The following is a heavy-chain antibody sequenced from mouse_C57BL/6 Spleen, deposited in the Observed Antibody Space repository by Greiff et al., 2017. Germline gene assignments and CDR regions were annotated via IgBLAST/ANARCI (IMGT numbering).Heavy chain of an antibody. CDR1: GYTFTSYW. V-gene: IGHV1-64*01. Sequence: QVQLKQPGAELVKPGASVKLSCKASGYTFTSYWLHWVKQRPGQGLEWIGMIHPNSGSTNYNEKFKSKDTLTVDKSSSSSYMQLSSLTSEDSAVYYGAREIYYYGSSPHYFDYWGQGTTLTVSS. CDR2: IHPNSGST. D-gene: IGHD1-1*01. J-gene: IGHJ2*01. CDR3: AREIYYYGSSPHYFDY.